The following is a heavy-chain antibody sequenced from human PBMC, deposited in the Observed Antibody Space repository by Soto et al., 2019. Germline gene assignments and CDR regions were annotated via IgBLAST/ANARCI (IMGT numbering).Heavy chain of an antibody. CDR3: ARDRTHYCGSNSCYSGWFDP. CDR2: ISYSGSN. Sequence: QVQLQESGPGLVKPSETLSLTCTVSGGSISIYYWSWIRQPPGKGLEWIGYISYSGSNNFNPSLKSRVTISADTSKNQFSLQLKSVTAADTAVYYCARDRTHYCGSNSCYSGWFDPWGQGTPVTVSS. V-gene: IGHV4-59*01. D-gene: IGHD2-2*02. CDR1: GGSISIYY. J-gene: IGHJ5*02.